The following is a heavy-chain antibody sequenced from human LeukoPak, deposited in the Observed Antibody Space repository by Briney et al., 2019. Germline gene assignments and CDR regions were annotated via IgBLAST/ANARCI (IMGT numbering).Heavy chain of an antibody. CDR1: GGSISSDY. D-gene: IGHD1-26*01. Sequence: PSETLSLTCTVSGGSISGGSISSDYWSWIRQPAGKGLEWIGRIYISGSTNSNPSLKSRVSMSVDTSKNQFSLKLTSVTAADTAVYYCARSGSGSYYHFDYWGQGTLVTVSS. CDR2: IYISGST. J-gene: IGHJ4*02. V-gene: IGHV4-4*07. CDR3: ARSGSGSYYHFDY.